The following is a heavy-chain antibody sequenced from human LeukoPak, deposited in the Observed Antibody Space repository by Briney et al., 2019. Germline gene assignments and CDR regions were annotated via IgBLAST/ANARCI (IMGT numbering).Heavy chain of an antibody. CDR2: IKSKTAGGTI. CDR3: TTGESMVGSTIHIRWAD. V-gene: IGHV3-15*01. J-gene: IGHJ4*02. Sequence: GGSLRLSCAASGFTFSNAWMTWVRQVPGKGLEWVGRIKSKTAGGTIDYAAPAKGRFTISRDDSKNTLYLQMNSLKTEDTAVYYCTTGESMVGSTIHIRWADWGQGTLVTVSS. CDR1: GFTFSNAW. D-gene: IGHD1-26*01.